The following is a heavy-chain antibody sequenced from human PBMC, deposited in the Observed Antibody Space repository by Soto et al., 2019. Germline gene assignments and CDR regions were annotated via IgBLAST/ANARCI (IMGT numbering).Heavy chain of an antibody. Sequence: EVQLVESGGGLVKPGGSLRLSCAASGFSFSNAWMNWVRQAPGKGLEWVGRIKNNADGGTTDYAAPVKGRFTISRDDSKNTLYLQMNSLKTEDTAVYYCTTLRTSVPATYYYYHMDVWGQGTTVTVSS. J-gene: IGHJ6*02. D-gene: IGHD2-2*01. CDR1: GFSFSNAW. CDR2: IKNNADGGTT. V-gene: IGHV3-15*07. CDR3: TTLRTSVPATYYYYHMDV.